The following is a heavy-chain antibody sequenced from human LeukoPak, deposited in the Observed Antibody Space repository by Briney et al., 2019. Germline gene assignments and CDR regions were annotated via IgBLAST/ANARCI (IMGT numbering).Heavy chain of an antibody. CDR1: GFTFRRYW. Sequence: PGGSLRLSCAASGFTFRRYWMLWVRQAPGKGLESVSRINTDGTVTTYADSVKGRFTASRDNADNTMFLQMNSVRDEDTAVYYCATKQWLAPPPDSWGQGTPVTVSS. V-gene: IGHV3-74*01. D-gene: IGHD6-19*01. J-gene: IGHJ4*02. CDR2: INTDGTVT. CDR3: ATKQWLAPPPDS.